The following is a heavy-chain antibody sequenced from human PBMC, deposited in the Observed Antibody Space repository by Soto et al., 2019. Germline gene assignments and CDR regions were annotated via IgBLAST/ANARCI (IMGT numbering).Heavy chain of an antibody. CDR2: IYYNGTT. V-gene: IGHV4-59*13. CDR3: ARYYYDTSGYYYDY. D-gene: IGHD3-22*01. J-gene: IGHJ4*02. Sequence: SETLSLTCTVSGVSISSYYWSWIRQPPGKGLEWIGYIYYNGTTNYNPSLKSRVTMSVGTSKNQFSLKLSSVTAADTAVYYCARYYYDTSGYYYDYWGQGSLVTVS. CDR1: GVSISSYY.